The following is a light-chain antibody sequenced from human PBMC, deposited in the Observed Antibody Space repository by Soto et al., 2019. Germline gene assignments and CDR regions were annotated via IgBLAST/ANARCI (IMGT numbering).Light chain of an antibody. Sequence: DIQMAQSPSSLSASVGDRVTITCRASQSVSTYRSWYQQKPGKVPKLLIYGASGLQTGVPSRFSGSGSGTEFIFTISSLQPEDFATYYCQQYHSSTTWTFGQGTKVDIK. CDR3: QQYHSSTTWT. CDR2: GAS. J-gene: IGKJ1*01. V-gene: IGKV1-39*01. CDR1: QSVSTY.